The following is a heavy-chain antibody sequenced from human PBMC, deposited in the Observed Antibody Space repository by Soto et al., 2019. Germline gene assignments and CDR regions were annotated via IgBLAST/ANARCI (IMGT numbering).Heavy chain of an antibody. J-gene: IGHJ6*02. D-gene: IGHD3-16*02. V-gene: IGHV5-51*01. CDR3: ASQRLRLGELSPNYYGMDG. CDR2: IYPGDSDT. Sequence: GESLKISCKGSGYSFTSYWIGWVRQMPGKGLEWMGIIYPGDSDTRYSPSFQGQVTISADKSISTAYLQWSSLKASDTAMYYCASQRLRLGELSPNYYGMDGGRHAIPVTGSS. CDR1: GYSFTSYW.